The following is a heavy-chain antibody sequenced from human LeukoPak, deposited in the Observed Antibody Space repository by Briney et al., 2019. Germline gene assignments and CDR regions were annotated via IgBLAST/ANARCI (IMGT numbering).Heavy chain of an antibody. Sequence: SETLSLTCTVSGGSISGYYWSWIRQPAGKGLEWIGRIYTSGSTNYNPSLKSRVTMSVDTSKNQFSLKLSSVTAADTAVYYCARDYGSGYYYYYYMDVWGKGTTVTVSS. J-gene: IGHJ6*03. CDR3: ARDYGSGYYYYYYMDV. CDR2: IYTSGST. CDR1: GGSISGYY. V-gene: IGHV4-4*07. D-gene: IGHD2-15*01.